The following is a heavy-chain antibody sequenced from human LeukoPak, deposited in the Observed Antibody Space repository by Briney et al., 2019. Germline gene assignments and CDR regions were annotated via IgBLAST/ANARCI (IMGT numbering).Heavy chain of an antibody. D-gene: IGHD4-17*01. CDR3: AKEDTVTTAFDY. CDR2: ISFDGTNK. CDR1: GFTFSSYG. V-gene: IGHV3-30*18. Sequence: GGSLRLSCAASGFTFSSYGIHWVRQAPGKGLEWVAVISFDGTNKYYAESVKGRFTISRDNSKNTLYLQMNSLRAEDTAVYYCAKEDTVTTAFDYWGQGTLVTVSS. J-gene: IGHJ4*02.